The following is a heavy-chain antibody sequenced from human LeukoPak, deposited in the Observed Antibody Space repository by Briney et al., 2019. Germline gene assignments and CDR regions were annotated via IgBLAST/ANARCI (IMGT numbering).Heavy chain of an antibody. CDR3: AKDRWDYCSGGSCYEFDY. J-gene: IGHJ4*02. CDR1: GFTFSSYA. CDR2: ISGSGSST. Sequence: GGSLRLSCATSGFTFSSYAMSWVRQAPGKGLEWVSAISGSGSSTYYADSVKGRFTISRDNSKNTLSLQMNSLRAEDTAVYYCAKDRWDYCSGGSCYEFDYWGQGTLVTVSS. D-gene: IGHD2-15*01. V-gene: IGHV3-23*01.